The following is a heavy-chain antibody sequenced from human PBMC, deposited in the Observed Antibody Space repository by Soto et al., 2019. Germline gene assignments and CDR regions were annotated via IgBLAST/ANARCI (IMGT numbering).Heavy chain of an antibody. CDR2: IYYSGNT. CDR1: GGSVSSGSYY. D-gene: IGHD3-10*01. J-gene: IGHJ5*02. CDR3: ARAARFCVGSGSYCPYNWFEP. V-gene: IGHV4-61*01. Sequence: QVQLQESGPGLVKPSETLSLTCTVSGGSVSSGSYYWSWIRQPPGKGLEWIGYIYYSGNTNYNPSLKSRVTISVATSKKQFSLKLSSVTAADTAVYYCARAARFCVGSGSYCPYNWFEPWGQGTLVSVSS.